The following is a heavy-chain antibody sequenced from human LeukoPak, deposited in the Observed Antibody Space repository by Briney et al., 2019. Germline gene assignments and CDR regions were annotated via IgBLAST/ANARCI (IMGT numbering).Heavy chain of an antibody. CDR3: ARDESHKWELPDY. J-gene: IGHJ4*02. V-gene: IGHV3-30*04. CDR1: GFTFSSYA. D-gene: IGHD1-26*01. Sequence: PGGSLRLSRAASGFTFSSYAMHWVRQAPGKGLEWVAVISYDGSNKYYVDSVKGRFTISRDNSKNTLYLQMNSLRAEDTAVYYCARDESHKWELPDYWGQGTLVTVSS. CDR2: ISYDGSNK.